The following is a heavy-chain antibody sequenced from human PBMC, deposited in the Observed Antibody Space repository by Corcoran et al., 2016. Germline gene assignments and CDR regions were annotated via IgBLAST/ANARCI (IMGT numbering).Heavy chain of an antibody. D-gene: IGHD3-10*01. Sequence: QITLKESGPTLVKPTQTLTLTCTFSGFSLSTSGVGVGWIRQPPGKALEWLALIYWNDDKRYSPSLKSRLTITKDTAKNQVVLTMTNMDPVDTATYDCAHSPTMDPVFDYWGQGTLVTVAS. CDR1: GFSLSTSGVG. CDR3: AHSPTMDPVFDY. V-gene: IGHV2-5*01. J-gene: IGHJ4*02. CDR2: IYWNDDK.